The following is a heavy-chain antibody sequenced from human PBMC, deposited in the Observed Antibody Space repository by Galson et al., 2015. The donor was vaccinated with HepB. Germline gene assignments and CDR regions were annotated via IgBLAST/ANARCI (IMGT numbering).Heavy chain of an antibody. CDR1: GFTFSSYG. CDR2: ISYDGSNK. D-gene: IGHD6-6*01. Sequence: SLRLSCAASGFTFSSYGMHWVRQAPGKGLEWVAVISYDGSNKYYADSVKGRFTISRDNSKNTLYLHMNSLRAEDTAVYYCAKDSSSSIDYWGQGTLVTVSS. CDR3: AKDSSSSIDY. J-gene: IGHJ4*02. V-gene: IGHV3-30*18.